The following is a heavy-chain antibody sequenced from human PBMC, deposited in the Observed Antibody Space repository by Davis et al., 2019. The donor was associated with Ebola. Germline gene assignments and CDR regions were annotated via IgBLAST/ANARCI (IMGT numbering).Heavy chain of an antibody. J-gene: IGHJ4*02. V-gene: IGHV3-48*02. CDR3: ARPGRSSSPGY. CDR1: GFTFSSYD. Sequence: GESLKISCVASGFTFSSYDMNWVRQAPGKGLEWIADISSSSRSIYYADSVKGRFTISRGNAKNSLYLQMNSLRDDDTAVYYCARPGRSSSPGYWGQGTLVTVSS. D-gene: IGHD6-6*01. CDR2: ISSSSRSI.